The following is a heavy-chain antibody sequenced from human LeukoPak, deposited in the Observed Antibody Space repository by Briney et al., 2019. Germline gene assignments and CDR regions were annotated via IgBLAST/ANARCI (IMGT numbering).Heavy chain of an antibody. V-gene: IGHV4-30-2*01. Sequence: SETLSLTCTVSGGSISSGGYYWSWIRQPPGKGLEWIGYIYHSGSTYYNPSLKSRVTISVDRSKNQFSLKLSSVTAADTAVYYCARSDTFYYYYMDVWGKGTTVTVSS. CDR3: ARSDTFYYYYMDV. CDR1: GGSISSGGYY. D-gene: IGHD2/OR15-2a*01. CDR2: IYHSGST. J-gene: IGHJ6*03.